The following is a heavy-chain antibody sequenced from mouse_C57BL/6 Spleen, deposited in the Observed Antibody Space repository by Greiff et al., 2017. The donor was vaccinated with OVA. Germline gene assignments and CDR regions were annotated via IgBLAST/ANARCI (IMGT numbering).Heavy chain of an antibody. CDR2: ICPGDGDT. CDR3: VYYYGSRDY. J-gene: IGHJ2*01. V-gene: IGHV1-82*01. D-gene: IGHD1-1*01. Sequence: VQLQQSGPELVKPGASVKISCKASGYAFSSSWMNWVKQRPGKGLEWIGRICPGDGDTNYNGKFKGNATLTADKSSSTAYMQLSSLTSEDSAVYFCVYYYGSRDYWGQGTTLTVSS. CDR1: GYAFSSSW.